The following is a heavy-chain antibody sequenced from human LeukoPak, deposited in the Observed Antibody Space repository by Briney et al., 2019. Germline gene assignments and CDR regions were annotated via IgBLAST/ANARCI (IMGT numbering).Heavy chain of an antibody. CDR3: ARIGYSSSCFDY. V-gene: IGHV3-7*01. J-gene: IGHJ4*02. D-gene: IGHD6-13*01. CDR2: IKQDGSEK. CDR1: GFTFSSYW. Sequence: GGSLRLSCAASGFTFSSYWMSWVRQAPGKGLEWVANIKQDGSEKDYVDSMKGRFTISRDNAKNSLYLQVNGLRAEDTAAYYCARIGYSSSCFDYWGQGTLVTVSS.